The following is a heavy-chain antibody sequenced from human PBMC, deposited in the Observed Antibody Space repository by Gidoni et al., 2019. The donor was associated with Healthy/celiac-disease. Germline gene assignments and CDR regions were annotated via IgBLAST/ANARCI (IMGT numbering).Heavy chain of an antibody. V-gene: IGHV2-5*02. J-gene: IGHJ5*02. CDR2: IYWDDDK. CDR1: GFSLSTSGVG. Sequence: QITLKESGPTLVKPTQTLTLTCTFSGFSLSTSGVGVGWIRQPPGKALEWRALIYWDDDKRYSQTLKGRLTITKDTSKNQVVLTMTNMDTVYTATYYCAREGVLLWFGEPHHNWFDPWGQGTLVTVSS. CDR3: AREGVLLWFGEPHHNWFDP. D-gene: IGHD3-10*01.